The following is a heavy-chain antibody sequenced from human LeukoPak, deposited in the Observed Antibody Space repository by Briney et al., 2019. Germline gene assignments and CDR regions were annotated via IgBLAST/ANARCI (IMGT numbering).Heavy chain of an antibody. J-gene: IGHJ4*02. CDR3: ARETNYGGVY. V-gene: IGHV3-23*01. D-gene: IGHD4-23*01. Sequence: PGGSLRLSCAASGFSFSSFAMTWVRQAPGKGLEWVSSITGGHYATYNTDSVKGRFTISRDNAKNTLYLQMNSLRVEDTAVYYCARETNYGGVYWGQGTLVTVSS. CDR1: GFSFSSFA. CDR2: ITGGHYAT.